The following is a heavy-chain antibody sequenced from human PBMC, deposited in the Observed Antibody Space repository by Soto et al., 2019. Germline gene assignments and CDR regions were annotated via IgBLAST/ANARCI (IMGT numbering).Heavy chain of an antibody. Sequence: QVQLVQSGAEVKKPGSSVKVSCKASGGTFSSYTISWVRQAPGQGLEWMGRIIPILGIANYAQKFQGRVTITADKSTSTAYMELSSLRSEDTAVYYCARLAVGKMTTGDYYYGMDVWGQGTTVTVSS. CDR3: ARLAVGKMTTGDYYYGMDV. J-gene: IGHJ6*02. V-gene: IGHV1-69*02. CDR2: IIPILGIA. CDR1: GGTFSSYT. D-gene: IGHD4-17*01.